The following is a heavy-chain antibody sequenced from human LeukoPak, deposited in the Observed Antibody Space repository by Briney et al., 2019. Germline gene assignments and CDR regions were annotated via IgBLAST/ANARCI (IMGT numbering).Heavy chain of an antibody. CDR1: GFTFSSYA. J-gene: IGHJ3*02. CDR3: AKDYFGVGIAARPCAFDI. Sequence: GGSLRLSCAASGFTFSSYAMSWVRQAPGKRLEWVSAISGSGGSTYYADSVKGRFTISRDNSKNTLYLQMNSLRAEDTAVYYCAKDYFGVGIAARPCAFDIWGQGTMVTVSS. D-gene: IGHD6-6*01. CDR2: ISGSGGST. V-gene: IGHV3-23*01.